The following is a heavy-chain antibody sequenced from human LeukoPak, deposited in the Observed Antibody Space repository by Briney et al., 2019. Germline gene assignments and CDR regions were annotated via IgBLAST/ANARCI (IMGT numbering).Heavy chain of an antibody. Sequence: ASVKVSCKASGYTFTSYDMNWVRQAPGQGLEWMGWINTNTGNPTYAQGFTGRFVFSLDTSVSTAYLQISSLKAEDTAVYYCAGATTVVTPGGNLGFWFDPWGQGTLVTVSS. CDR3: AGATTVVTPGGNLGFWFDP. CDR1: GYTFTSYD. CDR2: INTNTGNP. J-gene: IGHJ5*02. D-gene: IGHD4-23*01. V-gene: IGHV7-4-1*02.